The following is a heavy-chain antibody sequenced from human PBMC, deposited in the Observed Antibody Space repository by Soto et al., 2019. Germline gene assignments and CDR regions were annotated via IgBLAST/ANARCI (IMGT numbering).Heavy chain of an antibody. D-gene: IGHD5-12*01. CDR1: GDSVSIYSGA. CDR2: TYYRSKWYY. CDR3: ANDPGYSLDD. J-gene: IGHJ4*02. V-gene: IGHV6-1*01. Sequence: SQTLSLTCVISGDSVSIYSGAWNWIRQSPSRGLEWLGRTYYRSKWYYDYAESVKSRIIISVDTSKNQFSLQLNSVTPEDAAVYYCANDPGYSLDDWGKGTQVTVSS.